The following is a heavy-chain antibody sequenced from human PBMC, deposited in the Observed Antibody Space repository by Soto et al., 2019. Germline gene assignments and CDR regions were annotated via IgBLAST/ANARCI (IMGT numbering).Heavy chain of an antibody. V-gene: IGHV1-69*12. CDR3: SSAAQPRSYYYGMDK. J-gene: IGHJ6*01. CDR2: IIPIFGTA. Sequence: QVQLVQSGAEVKKPGSSVKVSCKASGGTFSSYGISWVRQAPGQGLEWMGGIIPIFGTANYAQKFQGRVTITADESTSTVYMELRTLRSEDMALYYCSSAAQPRSYYYGMDKWGQETMVT. CDR1: GGTFSSYG. D-gene: IGHD6-25*01.